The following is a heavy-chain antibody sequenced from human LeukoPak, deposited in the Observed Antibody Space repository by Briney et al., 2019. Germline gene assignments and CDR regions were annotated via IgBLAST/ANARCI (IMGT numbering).Heavy chain of an antibody. V-gene: IGHV4-39*01. Sequence: PSETLSLTCAVSGGYISSSSYYWGWIRQPPGRGLEWIGSIYSGGSTYYHPSRKSRVTMSVDTSKTPFSLKLGSVTAADTAVYYCARSSGWPYYFDYWGQGTLVTVSS. CDR3: ARSSGWPYYFDY. CDR2: IYSGGST. CDR1: GGYISSSSYY. J-gene: IGHJ4*02. D-gene: IGHD6-19*01.